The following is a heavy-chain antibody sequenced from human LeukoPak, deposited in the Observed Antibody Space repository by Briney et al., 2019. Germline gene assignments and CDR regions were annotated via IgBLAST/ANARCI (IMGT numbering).Heavy chain of an antibody. Sequence: PGGSLRLSCAASGFIFSSYGMHWVRQVPGKGLEWVTFIQYDGSNKYYADSVKGRFTISRDNSKNTMYLQMNSLRAEDTAVYYCAKREGAVAGTFWFDPWGQGTLVTVSS. J-gene: IGHJ5*02. D-gene: IGHD6-19*01. CDR2: IQYDGSNK. CDR3: AKREGAVAGTFWFDP. CDR1: GFIFSSYG. V-gene: IGHV3-30*02.